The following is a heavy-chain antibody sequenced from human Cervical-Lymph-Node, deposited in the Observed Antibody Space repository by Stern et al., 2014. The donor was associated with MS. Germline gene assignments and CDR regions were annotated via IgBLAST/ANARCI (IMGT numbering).Heavy chain of an antibody. Sequence: QDQLVQSGPVLVKPTETLTLTCTVSGFSLNNPTMGVSWIRQPPGKALEWLAHLFSNDEKSYSTSLKSRLTISKDISKSQVVLTMSNMDPVDTATYSCARTSYYSDSGTWVGWFDPWGQGTLVTVSS. J-gene: IGHJ5*02. CDR1: GFSLNNPTMG. V-gene: IGHV2-26*01. CDR2: LFSNDEK. CDR3: ARTSYYSDSGTWVGWFDP. D-gene: IGHD3-10*01.